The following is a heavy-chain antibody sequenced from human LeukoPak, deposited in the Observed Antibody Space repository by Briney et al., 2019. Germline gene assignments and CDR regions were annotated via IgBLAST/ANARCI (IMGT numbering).Heavy chain of an antibody. CDR1: GYSFTSYW. CDR2: IYPGDSDT. V-gene: IGHV5-51*01. J-gene: IGHJ4*02. CDR3: ATTLNYYDSSGYYYDY. D-gene: IGHD3-22*01. Sequence: GESLKISCKGSGYSFTSYWIGWVRQMPGKGLEWMGIIYPGDSDTRYSPSFQGQVTFSADKSISTAYLQWSSLKASDTAMYYCATTLNYYDSSGYYYDYWGQGTLVTVSS.